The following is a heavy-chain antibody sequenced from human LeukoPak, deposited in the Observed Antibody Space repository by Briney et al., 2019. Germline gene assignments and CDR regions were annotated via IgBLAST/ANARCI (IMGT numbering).Heavy chain of an antibody. CDR1: GFTFDDYA. D-gene: IGHD1-26*01. Sequence: GGSLRLSCAASGFTFDDYAMHWVRQAPGKGLEWVSGISWNSGSIGYADSVKGRFTISRDNAKNSLYLQMNSLRAEDTALYYCAKVSVGATTGYFDYWGQGTLVTVSS. CDR3: AKVSVGATTGYFDY. CDR2: ISWNSGSI. J-gene: IGHJ4*02. V-gene: IGHV3-9*01.